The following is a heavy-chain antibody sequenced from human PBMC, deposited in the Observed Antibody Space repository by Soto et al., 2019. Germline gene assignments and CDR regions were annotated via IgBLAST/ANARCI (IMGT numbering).Heavy chain of an antibody. D-gene: IGHD2-2*01. V-gene: IGHV4-34*01. CDR2: INHSGST. CDR1: GGSFSGYY. Sequence: SETLSLTCAVYGGSFSGYYWSWIRQPPGKGLEWIGEINHSGSTNYNPSLKSRVTISVDTSKNQFSLKLSSVTAADTAVYYCASRDIVVVPAAEGGWFDPWGQGTLVTVS. J-gene: IGHJ5*02. CDR3: ASRDIVVVPAAEGGWFDP.